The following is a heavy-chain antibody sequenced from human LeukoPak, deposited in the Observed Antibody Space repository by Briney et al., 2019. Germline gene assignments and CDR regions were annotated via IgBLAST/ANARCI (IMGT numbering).Heavy chain of an antibody. D-gene: IGHD1-26*01. V-gene: IGHV3-21*01. J-gene: IGHJ4*02. CDR3: ARWYSGSQYFDH. Sequence: GGSLRLSCAASGFTFSSYSMNWVRQAPGKGLEWVSSISSSSSYIYYPDSMKGRFTISRDNAKNSLYLQMNSLRAEDTAVYYCARWYSGSQYFDHWGQGTLVTVSS. CDR1: GFTFSSYS. CDR2: ISSSSSYI.